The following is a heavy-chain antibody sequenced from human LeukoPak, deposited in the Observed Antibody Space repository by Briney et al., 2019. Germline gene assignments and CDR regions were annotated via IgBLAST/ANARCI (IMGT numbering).Heavy chain of an antibody. Sequence: SVKVSCKASGGSLNSHIFTWVRQAPGQGLEWMGKITPVIDVSKYAQKFQGRLTITADKSTATVYMELSGLKSDDTAVYYCARVNLRGSQYNWFDPWGQGTLVTVSS. J-gene: IGHJ5*02. CDR3: ARVNLRGSQYNWFDP. V-gene: IGHV1-69*02. CDR2: ITPVIDVS. CDR1: GGSLNSHI. D-gene: IGHD1-26*01.